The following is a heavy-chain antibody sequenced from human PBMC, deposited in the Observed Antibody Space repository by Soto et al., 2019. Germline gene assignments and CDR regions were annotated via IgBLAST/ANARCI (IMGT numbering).Heavy chain of an antibody. CDR1: GFTFSSYG. CDR3: AKDMDPIALSGTVT. Sequence: VRLSCAASGFTFSSYGMHWVRQAPGKGLEWVAVISYDGSNKYYADSVKGRFTISRDNSKNTLYLQMNSLRAEDTAVYYCAKDMDPIALSGTVTWGQGTLVTVCS. J-gene: IGHJ5*02. D-gene: IGHD6-19*01. V-gene: IGHV3-30*18. CDR2: ISYDGSNK.